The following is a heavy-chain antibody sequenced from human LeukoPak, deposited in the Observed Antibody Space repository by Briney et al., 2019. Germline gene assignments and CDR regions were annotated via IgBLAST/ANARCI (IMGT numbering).Heavy chain of an antibody. CDR1: GFTFSSYS. J-gene: IGHJ4*02. Sequence: PGGSLRLSCAASGFTFSSYSMNWVRQAPGKGLEWVSSISSSSSYIYYADSVKGRFTISRDNAKNSLYLQMNSLRAEDTAVYYCARGAYSSNPFDYWGQGTLVTVSS. D-gene: IGHD6-13*01. V-gene: IGHV3-21*01. CDR2: ISSSSSYI. CDR3: ARGAYSSNPFDY.